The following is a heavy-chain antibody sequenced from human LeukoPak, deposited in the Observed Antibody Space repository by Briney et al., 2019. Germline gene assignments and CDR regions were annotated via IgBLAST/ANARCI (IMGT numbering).Heavy chain of an antibody. CDR2: IWYDGSNK. CDR3: AVEYNSSPYAFDI. D-gene: IGHD2/OR15-2a*01. J-gene: IGHJ3*02. Sequence: GGSLRLSXAASGFTFSAYGIHWVRQAPGKGLEWVAVIWYDGSNKYYADSVEGRFTISRDNSKNTLYLQMNSLRVEDTAVYYCAVEYNSSPYAFDIWGQGTKVTVSS. V-gene: IGHV3-33*01. CDR1: GFTFSAYG.